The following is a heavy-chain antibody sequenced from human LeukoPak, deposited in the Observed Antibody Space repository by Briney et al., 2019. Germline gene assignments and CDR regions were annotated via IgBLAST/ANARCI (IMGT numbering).Heavy chain of an antibody. D-gene: IGHD1-1*01. Sequence: ASVKVSCKASGYTFTSYGISWVRQAPGLGLEWMGWISAYNGNTNYAQKFQGRVTMTRDTSTSTVYMELSSLRSEDTAVYYCARDLESTGFDYWGQGTLVTVSS. CDR3: ARDLESTGFDY. V-gene: IGHV1-18*01. CDR1: GYTFTSYG. J-gene: IGHJ4*02. CDR2: ISAYNGNT.